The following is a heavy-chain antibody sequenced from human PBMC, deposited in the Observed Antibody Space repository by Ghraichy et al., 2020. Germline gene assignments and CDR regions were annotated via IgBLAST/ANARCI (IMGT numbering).Heavy chain of an antibody. J-gene: IGHJ4*02. CDR1: GGSFSNYY. CDR2: INHSGSS. D-gene: IGHD3-16*02. V-gene: IGHV4-34*01. Sequence: SETLSLTCAVYGGSFSNYYWTWIRQPPGKGLEWIGEINHSGSSNYSPSLKSRVTISVDTSKNQFSLKLSSVTDADTAVYYCARCICGDLSCDFDSSGQGTLVTVSS. CDR3: ARCICGDLSCDFDS.